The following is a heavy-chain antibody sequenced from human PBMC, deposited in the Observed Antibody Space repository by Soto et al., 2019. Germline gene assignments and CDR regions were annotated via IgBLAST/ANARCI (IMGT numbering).Heavy chain of an antibody. CDR1: RYAISRGYY. Sequence: PSETLALNCGVSRYAISRGYYWGWIRQPPGKGLEWIGSIHHRGNTYYNPSLKRRVTISLDTSKNQFSLKLNSVTAADTAVYFCARDDFDSGGYSIYYCGKGTMVTVS. CDR2: IHHRGNT. J-gene: IGHJ4*02. D-gene: IGHD3-22*01. CDR3: ARDDFDSGGYSIYY. V-gene: IGHV4-38-2*02.